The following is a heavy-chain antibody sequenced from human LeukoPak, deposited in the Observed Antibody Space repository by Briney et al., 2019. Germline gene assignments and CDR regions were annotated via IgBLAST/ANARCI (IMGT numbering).Heavy chain of an antibody. CDR2: IYPGDSDT. CDR3: ARQARDYYDSSDFDY. V-gene: IGHV5-51*01. Sequence: LGESLKISCKGSGYSFTSYWIGWVRQMPGKGLGWMGIIYPGDSDTRYSPSFQGQVTISADKSISTAYLQWSSLKASDTAMYYCARQARDYYDSSDFDYWGQGTLVTVSS. D-gene: IGHD3-22*01. CDR1: GYSFTSYW. J-gene: IGHJ4*02.